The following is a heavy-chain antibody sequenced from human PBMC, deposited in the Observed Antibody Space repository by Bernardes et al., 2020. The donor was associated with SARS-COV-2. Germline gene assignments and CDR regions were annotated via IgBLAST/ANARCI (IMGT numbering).Heavy chain of an antibody. CDR2: ISGSGGGT. V-gene: IGHV3-23*01. CDR1: GFTFSSYA. D-gene: IGHD5-18*01. J-gene: IGHJ3*02. CDR3: ARDRGYSYAEGYAFDI. Sequence: GGSLRLSRTGSGFTFSSYAMSWVRQAPGKGLEWVSLISGSGGGTYYADSVKGRFTISRDNSKNTLYLQMSSLRVDDTALYYCARDRGYSYAEGYAFDIWGQGTMVTVSS.